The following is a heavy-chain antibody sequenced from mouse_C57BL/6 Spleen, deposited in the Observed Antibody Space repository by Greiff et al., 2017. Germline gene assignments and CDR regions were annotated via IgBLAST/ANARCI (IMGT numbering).Heavy chain of an antibody. CDR3: ARDCPRDYYAMDY. D-gene: IGHD3-3*01. V-gene: IGHV5-4*01. CDR1: GFTFSSYA. Sequence: EVKLMESGGGLVKPGGSLKLSCAASGFTFSSYAMSWVRQTPEKRLEWVATISDGGSYTYYPDNVKGRFTISRDNAKNNLYLQMSHLKSEDTAMYYCARDCPRDYYAMDYWGQGTPVTVSS. J-gene: IGHJ4*01. CDR2: ISDGGSYT.